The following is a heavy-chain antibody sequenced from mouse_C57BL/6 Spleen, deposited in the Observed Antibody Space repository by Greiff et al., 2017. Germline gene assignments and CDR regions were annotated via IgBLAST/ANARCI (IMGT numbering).Heavy chain of an antibody. CDR3: ARSYYGQSYYAMDY. D-gene: IGHD1-1*01. Sequence: EVKLMESGGGLVKPGGSPTLSCAASGFTFSDYGMHWVRQAPEKGLEWVAYISSGSSTIYYADTVKGRFTISRDNAKNTLFLQMTSLRSEDTAMYYCARSYYGQSYYAMDYWGQGTSVTVSS. CDR2: ISSGSSTI. J-gene: IGHJ4*01. V-gene: IGHV5-17*01. CDR1: GFTFSDYG.